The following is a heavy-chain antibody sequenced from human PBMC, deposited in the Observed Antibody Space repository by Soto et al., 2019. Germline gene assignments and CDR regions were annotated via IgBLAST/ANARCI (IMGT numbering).Heavy chain of an antibody. J-gene: IGHJ4*02. D-gene: IGHD6-19*01. CDR2: ISWNSGSI. CDR1: GFTFDDYA. CDR3: AKDILAVAGSNYFDY. Sequence: EVQLVESGGGLVQPGRSLRLSCAASGFTFDDYAMHWVRQAPGKGLEWVSGISWNSGSIGYADSVKGRFTISRDNAKNSLYLQMNSLRAEDTALYYCAKDILAVAGSNYFDYWGQGTLVTVSS. V-gene: IGHV3-9*01.